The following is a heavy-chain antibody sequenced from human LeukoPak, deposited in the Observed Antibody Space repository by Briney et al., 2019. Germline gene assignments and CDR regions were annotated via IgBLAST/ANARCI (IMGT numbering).Heavy chain of an antibody. CDR1: GYTFTGYY. J-gene: IGHJ6*02. V-gene: IGHV1-2*02. Sequence: GASVKVSCKASGYTFTGYYMHWVRQAPGQGLEWMGWIIPNSGGTNYAQTFQGRVTMTRDTSISTAYMELNRLRFEDTAVYYCHYYYYGMDVWGQGTTVTVSS. CDR3: HYYYYGMDV. CDR2: IIPNSGGT.